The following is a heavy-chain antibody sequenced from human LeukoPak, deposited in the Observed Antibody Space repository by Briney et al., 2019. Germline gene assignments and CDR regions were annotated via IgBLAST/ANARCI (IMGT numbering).Heavy chain of an antibody. CDR1: GGSISSHY. CDR2: IYYSGST. D-gene: IGHD3-22*01. Sequence: SETLSLTCTVSGGSISSHYWSWIRQPPGKGLEWIGYIYYSGSTNYNPSLKSRVTISVDTSKNQFSLKLGSVTAADTAVYYCAKLTYYYDSSGYDGHAFDIWGQGTMVTVSS. V-gene: IGHV4-59*11. J-gene: IGHJ3*02. CDR3: AKLTYYYDSSGYDGHAFDI.